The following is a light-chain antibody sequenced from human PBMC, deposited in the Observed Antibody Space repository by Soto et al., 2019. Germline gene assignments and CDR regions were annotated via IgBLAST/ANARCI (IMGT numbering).Light chain of an antibody. J-gene: IGKJ1*01. CDR3: QLATDTLWT. CDR2: SAS. V-gene: IGKV1-39*01. CDR1: PNVGCS. Sequence: QMTQSPSSLSASVGDRVTITCRTSPNVGCSLNWFQHNPARAPTLLIFSASNLQGGVSSRFSGGGSGAEFTLTISNLQPDDVATYYCQLATDTLWTFGQGTKVEV.